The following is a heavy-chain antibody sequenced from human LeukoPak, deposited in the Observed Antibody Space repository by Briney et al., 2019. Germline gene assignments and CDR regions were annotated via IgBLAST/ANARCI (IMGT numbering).Heavy chain of an antibody. V-gene: IGHV3-7*01. CDR1: GFTFSGYW. CDR2: IKEDGSEK. CDR3: AREPAVDYDFWSGYLYY. Sequence: GGSLRLSCAASGFTFSGYWMSWVRQAPGKGLECVANIKEDGSEKFYVDSVKGRFTISRDNAKNSLYLQMNSLRAEDTAVYYCAREPAVDYDFWSGYLYYWGQGTLVTVSS. D-gene: IGHD3-3*01. J-gene: IGHJ4*02.